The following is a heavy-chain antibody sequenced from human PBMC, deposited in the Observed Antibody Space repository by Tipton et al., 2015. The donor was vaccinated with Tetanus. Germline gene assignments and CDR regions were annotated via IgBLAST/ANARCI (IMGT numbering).Heavy chain of an antibody. Sequence: SLRLSCAASGFTFSSYAMTWVGQAPGKGLEWVSAISGSGDTTYYPDSVKGRFAISRDNSKNTLYLQMNSLRGEDAAVYYCAKEGHSSPTTPYIDYWGQGTLVTVSS. CDR3: AKEGHSSPTTPYIDY. CDR1: GFTFSSYA. D-gene: IGHD6-13*01. CDR2: ISGSGDTT. V-gene: IGHV3-23*01. J-gene: IGHJ4*02.